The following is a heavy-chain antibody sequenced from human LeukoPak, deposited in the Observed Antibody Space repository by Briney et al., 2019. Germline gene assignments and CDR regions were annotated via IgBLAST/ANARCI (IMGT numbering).Heavy chain of an antibody. Sequence: TSSETLSLTCAVYGGSFSGYYWSWIRQPPGKGLEWIGSIYYSGSTYYNPSLKSRVTISVDTSKNQFSLKLSSVTAADTAVYYCATQGSSSWVDYWGQGTLVTVSS. D-gene: IGHD6-13*01. J-gene: IGHJ4*02. CDR1: GGSFSGYY. CDR3: ATQGSSSWVDY. CDR2: IYYSGST. V-gene: IGHV4-34*01.